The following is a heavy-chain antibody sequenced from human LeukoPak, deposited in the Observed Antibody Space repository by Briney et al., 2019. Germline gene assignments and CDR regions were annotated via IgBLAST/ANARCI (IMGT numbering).Heavy chain of an antibody. D-gene: IGHD3-10*01. CDR3: ASSRKGFGDLSDY. Sequence: GGSLRLSCAASGFTFSDYYMSWIRQAPGKGLEWVSYISSSGSTIYYADSVKGRFTISRDNAKNSLYLQMNSLRADDTAVYYCASSRKGFGDLSDYWGQGTLVTVSS. J-gene: IGHJ4*02. V-gene: IGHV3-11*01. CDR1: GFTFSDYY. CDR2: ISSSGSTI.